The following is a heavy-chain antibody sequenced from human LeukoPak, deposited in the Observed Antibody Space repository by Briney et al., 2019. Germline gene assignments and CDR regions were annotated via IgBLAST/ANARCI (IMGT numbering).Heavy chain of an antibody. J-gene: IGHJ6*03. V-gene: IGHV3-21*01. D-gene: IGHD6-13*01. CDR3: ARDAAAAGPGLGYYYYMDV. Sequence: GGSLRLSCAASGFTFSSYSMNWVRQAPGKGLEWVSSISSSSSYIYYADSVKGRFTISRDNAKNSLYLQMNSLRAEDTAVYYCARDAAAAGPGLGYYYYMDVWGKGTTVTVSS. CDR2: ISSSSSYI. CDR1: GFTFSSYS.